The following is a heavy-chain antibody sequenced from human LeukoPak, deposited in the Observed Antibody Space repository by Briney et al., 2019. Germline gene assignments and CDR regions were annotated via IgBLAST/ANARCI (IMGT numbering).Heavy chain of an antibody. J-gene: IGHJ5*02. CDR3: AREYTSGWKNWFDP. V-gene: IGHV3-30*04. D-gene: IGHD6-19*01. CDR1: GFTFSTYA. CDR2: ISYDGGEK. Sequence: GGSLRLSCAASGFTFSTYAMHWVRQAPGKGLEWVGVISYDGGEKYYADSVRGRFTISRDNSKNTLYLQMSSLRSDDKAVYYCAREYTSGWKNWFDPWGQGTLVTVSS.